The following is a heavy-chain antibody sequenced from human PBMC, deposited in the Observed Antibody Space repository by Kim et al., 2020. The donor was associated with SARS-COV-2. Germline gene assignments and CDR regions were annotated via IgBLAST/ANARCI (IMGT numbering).Heavy chain of an antibody. CDR1: GDSISSADHY. V-gene: IGHV4-31*03. CDR2: ISYSGRT. J-gene: IGHJ4*02. Sequence: SETLSLTCSVSGDSISSADHYWNWIRPQPGKGLEWIGYISYSGRTSYIPSLKSRVSISLDTSKNQFSLRLYAVTAADPAVYYCARDLASGIVDYWGQGTLVPVSS. CDR3: ARDLASGIVDY. D-gene: IGHD3-10*01.